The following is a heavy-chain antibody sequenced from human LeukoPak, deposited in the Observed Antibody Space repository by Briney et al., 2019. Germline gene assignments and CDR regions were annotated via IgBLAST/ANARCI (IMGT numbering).Heavy chain of an antibody. V-gene: IGHV4-61*02. CDR1: GGSISSGSYY. D-gene: IGHD4-17*01. CDR2: ISTTGST. Sequence: SETLSLTCTVSGGSISSGSYYWSWIRQPAGKGLEWTGRISTTGSTYYNPSLKSRVTTSVDTSKNEFSLNLSSVTAADTAVYYCARAGTNLGDYDYWGQGTLVTVSS. CDR3: ARAGTNLGDYDY. J-gene: IGHJ4*02.